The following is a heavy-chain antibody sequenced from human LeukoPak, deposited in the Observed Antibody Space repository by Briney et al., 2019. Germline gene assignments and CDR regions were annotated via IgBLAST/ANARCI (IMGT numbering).Heavy chain of an antibody. J-gene: IGHJ4*02. Sequence: HPGRSLSLSCAASGFTFSSYGMHWVRQAPGKGLEWVAVIWYDGSNKYYADSVKGRFTISRDNSKNTLYLQMNSLRAEDTAVYYCARWYNYFDYWGQGTLVTVSS. D-gene: IGHD1-14*01. CDR3: ARWYNYFDY. CDR1: GFTFSSYG. V-gene: IGHV3-33*01. CDR2: IWYDGSNK.